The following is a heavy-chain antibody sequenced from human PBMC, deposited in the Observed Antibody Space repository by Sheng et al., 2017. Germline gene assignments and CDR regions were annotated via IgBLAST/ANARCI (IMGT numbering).Heavy chain of an antibody. CDR1: GGSFSSSSHY. Sequence: HLQLQESGPGLVKPSETLSLTCTVSGGSFSSSSHYWAWIRQPPGKGLEWIGSIYYSGSIFYNPSLKSRVTISEDQSNRQFSLRLTSVTAADTAVYFCARNIPAAGXPYYFDHWGQGMLVTVSS. V-gene: IGHV4-39*07. J-gene: IGHJ4*02. CDR3: ARNIPAAGXPYYFDH. CDR2: IYYSGSI. D-gene: IGHD6-13*01.